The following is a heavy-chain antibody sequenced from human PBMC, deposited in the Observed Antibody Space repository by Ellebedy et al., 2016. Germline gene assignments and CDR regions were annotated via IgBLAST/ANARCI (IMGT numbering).Heavy chain of an antibody. CDR2: IWDDGSHK. D-gene: IGHD6-6*01. CDR3: ARHGSGSSSIDY. Sequence: GESLKISXAASGFTFSLYGMHWVRQAPGKGLEWVAVIWDDGSHKYYRDSVKGRFTISRDNSTNTLYLQMNNLRAEDTAVYYCARHGSGSSSIDYWGEGTLVTVPS. J-gene: IGHJ4*02. CDR1: GFTFSLYG. V-gene: IGHV3-33*01.